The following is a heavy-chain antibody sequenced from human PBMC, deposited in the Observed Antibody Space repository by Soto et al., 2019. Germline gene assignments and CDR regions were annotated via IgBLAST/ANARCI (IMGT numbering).Heavy chain of an antibody. D-gene: IGHD2-21*02. Sequence: AAVKVSCKASGYTFTSYGISWVRQAPGQGLEWMGWISAYNGNTNYAQKPQGRVTMTTDTSTSTAYMELRSLRSDDTAVYYCAREEVTAFFDYWGQGTLVTVSS. CDR3: AREEVTAFFDY. J-gene: IGHJ4*02. CDR2: ISAYNGNT. CDR1: GYTFTSYG. V-gene: IGHV1-18*01.